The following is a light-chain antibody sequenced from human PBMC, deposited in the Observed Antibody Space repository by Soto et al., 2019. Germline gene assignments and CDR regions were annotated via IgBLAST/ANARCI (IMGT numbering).Light chain of an antibody. CDR2: EVT. J-gene: IGLJ1*01. V-gene: IGLV2-14*01. CDR1: SGDIGSYNR. CDR3: SSYTNINTRACV. Sequence: QSVLTQPASVSGSPGQSITISCTGTSGDIGSYNRVSWYQQHPGKAPKLIIYEVTDRPSGVSNRFSRSKSGNTASLTISGLQAEDEAEDYCSSYTNINTRACVFGTGTKLTVL.